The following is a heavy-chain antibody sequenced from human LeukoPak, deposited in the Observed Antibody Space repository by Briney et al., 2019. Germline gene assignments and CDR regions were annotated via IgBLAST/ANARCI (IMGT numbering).Heavy chain of an antibody. Sequence: GGSPRLSCAASGFTFNSYGMHWVRQAPGKGLDWVAFIQFDGSVINYADSVEGRFIISRDNSKKTLSLQMTSLKTEDKALYYCAKNLLSGGTSWPIDSWGQGTLVTVSS. V-gene: IGHV3-30*02. J-gene: IGHJ4*02. CDR1: GFTFNSYG. CDR3: AKNLLSGGTSWPIDS. CDR2: IQFDGSVI. D-gene: IGHD1-1*01.